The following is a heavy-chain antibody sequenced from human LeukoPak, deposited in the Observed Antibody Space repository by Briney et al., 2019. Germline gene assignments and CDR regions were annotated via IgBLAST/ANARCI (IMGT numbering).Heavy chain of an antibody. D-gene: IGHD5-12*01. Sequence: ASVKVSCKASGYTFTSYAMHWVRQAPGQRLEWMGWINAGNGNTKYSQKFQGRVTITRDTSASTAYMELSSLRSDDTAVYYCARGRGSRGPFDYWGQGTLVTVSS. V-gene: IGHV1-3*01. CDR3: ARGRGSRGPFDY. J-gene: IGHJ4*02. CDR1: GYTFTSYA. CDR2: INAGNGNT.